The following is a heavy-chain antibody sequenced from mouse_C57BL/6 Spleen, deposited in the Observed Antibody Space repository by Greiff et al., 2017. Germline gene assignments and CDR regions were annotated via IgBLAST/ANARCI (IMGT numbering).Heavy chain of an antibody. D-gene: IGHD4-1*01. J-gene: IGHJ1*03. CDR2: IHPNSGST. CDR1: GYTFTSYW. CDR3: ATLNWDWYFDG. V-gene: IGHV1-64*01. Sequence: QVQLQQPGAELVKPGASVKLSCKASGYTFTSYWMHWVKQRPGQGLEWIGMIHPNSGSTNYNEKFKSKATLTVDKSSSTAYMQLSSLTSEDSAVYYCATLNWDWYFDGWGTGTTVTVSS.